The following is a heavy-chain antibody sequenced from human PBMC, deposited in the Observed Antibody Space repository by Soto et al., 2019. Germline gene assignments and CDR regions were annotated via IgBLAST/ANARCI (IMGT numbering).Heavy chain of an antibody. Sequence: GGSLRLSCAASGFTFSSYGMHWVRQAPGKGLEWVAVIWYDGSNKYYADSVKGRFTISRDNSKNTLYLQMNSLRAEDTAVYYCARRAAMVTRTLDYWGQGTLVTVSS. CDR1: GFTFSSYG. D-gene: IGHD5-18*01. CDR2: IWYDGSNK. J-gene: IGHJ4*02. CDR3: ARRAAMVTRTLDY. V-gene: IGHV3-33*01.